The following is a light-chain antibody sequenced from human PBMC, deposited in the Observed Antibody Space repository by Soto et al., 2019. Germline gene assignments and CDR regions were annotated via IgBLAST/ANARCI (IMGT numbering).Light chain of an antibody. Sequence: ETVLTQSPGTLSLSPGERATLSCRASQSVINTYLAWYQQRPGQAPRLLIYSASTRATGTPDRLSGSGSGTDFTLTISRLEPEDFAVYYCQQYGTSPSLFTFGPGTKVDIK. CDR2: SAS. CDR1: QSVINTY. J-gene: IGKJ3*01. CDR3: QQYGTSPSLFT. V-gene: IGKV3-20*01.